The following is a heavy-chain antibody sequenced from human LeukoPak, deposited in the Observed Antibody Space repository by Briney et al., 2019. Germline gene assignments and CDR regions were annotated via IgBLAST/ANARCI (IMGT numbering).Heavy chain of an antibody. V-gene: IGHV4-39*01. CDR3: ARRAHSSGWYYFDY. CDR1: GGSISSSSYY. CDR2: IYYSGST. J-gene: IGHJ4*02. D-gene: IGHD6-19*01. Sequence: SETLSLTCTVSGGSISSSSYYWGWIRQPPGKGLEWIGSIYYSGSTYFNPSLKSRVTISVDTSKNQFSLKLSSVTAADTAVYYCARRAHSSGWYYFDYWGQGTLVTVSS.